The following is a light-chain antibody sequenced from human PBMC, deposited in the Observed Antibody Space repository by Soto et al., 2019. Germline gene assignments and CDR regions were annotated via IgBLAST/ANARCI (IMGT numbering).Light chain of an antibody. CDR2: GVF. J-gene: IGKJ2*01. CDR3: QQYDNSPQT. CDR1: QSVGRNY. Sequence: EIVLTQSPGTLSLSPGERATLSCRASQSVGRNYLAWYQQRPGQAPRLLIYGVFARATGTPDRFSGSGSGTDFTLTISRLEPEDFAVYYCQQYDNSPQTFGQGTKLEIK. V-gene: IGKV3-20*01.